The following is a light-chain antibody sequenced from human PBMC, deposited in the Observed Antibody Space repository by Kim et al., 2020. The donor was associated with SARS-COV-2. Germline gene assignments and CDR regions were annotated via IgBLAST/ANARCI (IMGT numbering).Light chain of an antibody. CDR3: AAWDDSLNGPV. Sequence: GRRVTIPWSGSSSNSGSNTVNGYQQLPGTAPKLLIYSNNRRPSGVPDRFSGSKSGTSASLAISGLQSEDEAGYYCAAWDDSLNGPVFGGGTQLTVL. CDR1: SSNSGSNT. CDR2: SNN. V-gene: IGLV1-44*01. J-gene: IGLJ2*01.